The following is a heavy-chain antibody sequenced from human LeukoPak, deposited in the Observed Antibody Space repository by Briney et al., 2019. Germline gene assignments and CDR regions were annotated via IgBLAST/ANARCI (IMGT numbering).Heavy chain of an antibody. Sequence: GGSLRLSCAASGFTVSSNYMNWVRQAPGKGPEWVSSISSSSSYIYYADSVKGRFTISRDNAKNSLYLQMNSLRADDAAVYYCAREPTSMGSDYWGQGTLVTVSS. J-gene: IGHJ4*02. CDR3: AREPTSMGSDY. D-gene: IGHD5-18*01. CDR2: ISSSSSYI. V-gene: IGHV3-21*01. CDR1: GFTVSSNY.